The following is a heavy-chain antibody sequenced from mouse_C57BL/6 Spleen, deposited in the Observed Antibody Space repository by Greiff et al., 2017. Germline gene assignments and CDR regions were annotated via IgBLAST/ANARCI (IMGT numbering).Heavy chain of an antibody. CDR1: GYAFSSYW. CDR3: ARASYDYDDY. Sequence: VQLQQSGAELVKPGASVKISCKASGYAFSSYWLNWVKQRPGTGLEWIGQIYPGDGDTNYNGKFKGKATLTADKSSRTAYMQLSSLTSEDSAVYFCARASYDYDDYWGQGTTLTVSS. CDR2: IYPGDGDT. J-gene: IGHJ2*01. V-gene: IGHV1-80*01. D-gene: IGHD2-4*01.